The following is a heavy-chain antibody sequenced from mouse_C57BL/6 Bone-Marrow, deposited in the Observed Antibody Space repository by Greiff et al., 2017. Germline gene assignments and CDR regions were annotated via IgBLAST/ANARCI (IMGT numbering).Heavy chain of an antibody. J-gene: IGHJ3*01. CDR1: GYTFTDYN. Sequence: VQLQQSGPELVKPGASVKMSCKASGYTFTDYNMHWVKQSHGKSLEWIGYINPNNGGTSYNQKFKGKATLTVNKSSSTAYMELRSLTSEDSAVSYCSRATLWYQAWFAYWGQGTLVTVSA. D-gene: IGHD2-1*01. CDR2: INPNNGGT. V-gene: IGHV1-22*01. CDR3: SRATLWYQAWFAY.